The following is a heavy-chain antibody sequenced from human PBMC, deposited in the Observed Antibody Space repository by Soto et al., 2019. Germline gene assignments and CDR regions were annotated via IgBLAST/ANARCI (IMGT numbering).Heavy chain of an antibody. Sequence: PVGSLRLSCAASGFTFSSYAMSWVRQAPGKGLEWVSAISGSGGSTYYADSVKGRFTISRDNSKNTLYLQMNSLRAEDTAVYYCAKQRSDFWSGYYFAYWGQGTLVTVSS. CDR1: GFTFSSYA. CDR3: AKQRSDFWSGYYFAY. D-gene: IGHD3-3*01. V-gene: IGHV3-23*01. J-gene: IGHJ4*02. CDR2: ISGSGGST.